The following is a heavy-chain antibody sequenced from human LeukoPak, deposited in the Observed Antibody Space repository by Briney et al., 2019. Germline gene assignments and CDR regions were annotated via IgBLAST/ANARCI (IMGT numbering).Heavy chain of an antibody. CDR3: ATGEELTRGPSWFDP. V-gene: IGHV1-24*01. Sequence: APVKVSCKVSGYTLTELSMHWVRQAPGKGLEWMGGFDPEDGETIYAQKFQGRVTMTEDTSTDTAYMELSSLRSEDTAVYYCATGEELTRGPSWFDPWGQGTLVTVSS. CDR1: GYTLTELS. D-gene: IGHD1-26*01. J-gene: IGHJ5*02. CDR2: FDPEDGET.